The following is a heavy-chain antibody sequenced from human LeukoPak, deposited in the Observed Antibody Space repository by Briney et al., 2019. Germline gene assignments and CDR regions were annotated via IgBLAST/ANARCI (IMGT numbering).Heavy chain of an antibody. Sequence: SETLSLTCTISGGSISTFYWSWLRQPPGKGLEWIAYIFHTGNSNYNPSLKGRVTISVDTSKNQFSLKVNSVTAADTAMYYCARHPFSDGFDIWGQGTMVSVSS. CDR1: GGSISTFY. J-gene: IGHJ3*02. CDR2: IFHTGNS. CDR3: ARHPFSDGFDI. V-gene: IGHV4-59*08.